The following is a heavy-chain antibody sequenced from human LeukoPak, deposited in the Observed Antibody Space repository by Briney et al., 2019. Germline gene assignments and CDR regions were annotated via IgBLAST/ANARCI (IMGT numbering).Heavy chain of an antibody. CDR2: ISGNSADI. J-gene: IGHJ4*02. Sequence: GGSLXLSCXVSGFTFTDYYMSWVRQAPGKGLEWLSYISGNSADINYLDSVRGRFTISRDNANNSLYLQMNSLRVEDTAVYYCTRDPRRLDYLGQGTLVTVSS. V-gene: IGHV3-11*05. CDR1: GFTFTDYY. CDR3: TRDPRRLDY.